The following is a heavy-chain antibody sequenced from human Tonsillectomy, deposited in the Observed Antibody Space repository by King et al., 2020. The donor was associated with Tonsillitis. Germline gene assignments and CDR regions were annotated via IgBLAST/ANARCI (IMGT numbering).Heavy chain of an antibody. CDR1: GFTFSSYE. D-gene: IGHD2-2*02. Sequence: DVQLVESGGGLVQPGGSLRLSCAASGFTFSSYEMNWVRQAPGKGLEWVSYISSSGNTVYYADSVKGRITVSRDNAKDSLYLQMNSLRAEDTAVYYCAREPIYGDRFDPWGQGTLVTVSS. CDR2: ISSSGNTV. CDR3: AREPIYGDRFDP. J-gene: IGHJ5*02. V-gene: IGHV3-48*03.